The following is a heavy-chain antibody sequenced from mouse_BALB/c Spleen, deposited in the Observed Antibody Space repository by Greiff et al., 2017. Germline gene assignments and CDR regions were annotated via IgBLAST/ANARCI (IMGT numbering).Heavy chain of an antibody. CDR1: GYTFTDYE. D-gene: IGHD1-1*01. CDR3: TRDYGRYYYAMDY. J-gene: IGHJ4*01. CDR2: IDPETGGT. V-gene: IGHV1-15*01. Sequence: QVQLKESGAELVRPGASVTLSCKASGYTFTDYEMHWVKQTPVHGLEWIGAIDPETGGTAYNQKFKGKATLTADKSSSTAYMELRSLTSEDSAVYYCTRDYGRYYYAMDYWGQGTSVTVSS.